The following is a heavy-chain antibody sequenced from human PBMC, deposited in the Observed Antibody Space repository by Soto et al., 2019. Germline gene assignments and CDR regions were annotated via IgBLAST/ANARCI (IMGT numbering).Heavy chain of an antibody. CDR3: TRLSDSSSSGLWYFDY. V-gene: IGHV3-72*01. J-gene: IGHJ4*02. CDR2: IRNKANSYTT. Sequence: GGSLRLSCAASGFTFTDHYMDWVRQAPGKGLEWVGRIRNKANSYTTEYAASVKGRFTISRDDSKNSLFLQMNSLKTEDTAVYYCTRLSDSSSSGLWYFDYWGQGTLVTVSS. D-gene: IGHD6-6*01. CDR1: GFTFTDHY.